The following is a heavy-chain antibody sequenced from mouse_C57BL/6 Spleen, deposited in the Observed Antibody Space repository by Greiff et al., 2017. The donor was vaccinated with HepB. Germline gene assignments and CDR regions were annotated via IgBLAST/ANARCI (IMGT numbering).Heavy chain of an antibody. CDR1: GYTFTSYW. Sequence: VKLQQPGTELVKPGASVKLSCKASGYTFTSYWMHWVKQRPGQGLEWIGNINPSNGGTNYNEKFKSKATLTVDKSSSTAYMQLSSLTSEDSAVYYCAREVTAQAYFDYWGQGTTLTVSS. J-gene: IGHJ2*01. CDR2: INPSNGGT. D-gene: IGHD3-2*02. CDR3: AREVTAQAYFDY. V-gene: IGHV1-53*01.